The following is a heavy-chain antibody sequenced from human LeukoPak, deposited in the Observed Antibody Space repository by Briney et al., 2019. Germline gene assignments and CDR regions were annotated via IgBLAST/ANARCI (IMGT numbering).Heavy chain of an antibody. J-gene: IGHJ4*02. Sequence: GGSLRLSCAASGFTFSSYGMHWVRQAPGKGLEWVAVIWYDGSNKYYADSVKGRFTISRDNSKNTLYLQMNSLRAEDTAVYYCARDPDLTTGTPHFDYWGQGTLVTVSS. V-gene: IGHV3-33*01. CDR3: ARDPDLTTGTPHFDY. CDR1: GFTFSSYG. D-gene: IGHD4-17*01. CDR2: IWYDGSNK.